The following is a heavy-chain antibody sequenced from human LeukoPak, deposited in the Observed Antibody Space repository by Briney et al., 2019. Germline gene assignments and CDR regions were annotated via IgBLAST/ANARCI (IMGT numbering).Heavy chain of an antibody. V-gene: IGHV4-59*08. J-gene: IGHJ4*02. CDR1: GGSISTYY. D-gene: IGHD6-19*01. CDR2: IYYSGST. Sequence: SETLSLTCTVSGGSISTYYWSWIRQPPGKGLEWIGYIYYSGSTNYNPSLKSRVTISVDTSTNQFSLKLSSVTAADTAVYYCAREYSSGWYGFFDDWGQGTLVTVS. CDR3: AREYSSGWYGFFDD.